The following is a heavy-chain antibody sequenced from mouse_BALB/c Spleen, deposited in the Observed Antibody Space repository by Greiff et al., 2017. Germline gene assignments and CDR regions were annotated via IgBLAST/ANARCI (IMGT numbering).Heavy chain of an antibody. CDR2: INPSTGYT. CDR1: GYTFTSYW. V-gene: IGHV1-7*01. CDR3: ARGTGPFAY. D-gene: IGHD3-3*01. Sequence: VQRVESGAELAKPGASVKMSCKASGYTFTSYWMHWVKQRPGQGLEWIGYINPSTGYTEYNQKFKDKATLTADKSSSTAYMQLSSLTSEDSAVYYCARGTGPFAYWGQGTLVTVSA. J-gene: IGHJ3*01.